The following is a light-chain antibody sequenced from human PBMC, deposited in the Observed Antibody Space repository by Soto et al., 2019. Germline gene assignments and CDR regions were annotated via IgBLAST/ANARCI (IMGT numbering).Light chain of an antibody. J-gene: IGKJ4*01. V-gene: IGKV3-15*01. Sequence: EIVMTQSPVTLSVSPGEGATLSCRASQSISSSLAWYQQNPGQPPQLLLFGASTRATGIPARFSGRGAGAEFTVSITRLQSVDSAIYYCQQYGTWPPYVHTFGGGTKVEI. CDR2: GAS. CDR3: QQYGTWPPYVHT. CDR1: QSISSS.